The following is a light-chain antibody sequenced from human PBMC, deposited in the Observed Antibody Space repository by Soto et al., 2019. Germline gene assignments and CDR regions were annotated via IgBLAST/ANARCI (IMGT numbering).Light chain of an antibody. CDR1: EIITNR. CDR2: DAS. J-gene: IGKJ1*01. Sequence: DIQMTQSPSTLSASVGDRVTITCRASEIITNRLAWYQQKPGKAPKVLIYDASNLESGVPSRFSGFRSGTEFTLTISSLQPDDFATYYCQHYGGMWTFGHGTKVEIK. CDR3: QHYGGMWT. V-gene: IGKV1-5*01.